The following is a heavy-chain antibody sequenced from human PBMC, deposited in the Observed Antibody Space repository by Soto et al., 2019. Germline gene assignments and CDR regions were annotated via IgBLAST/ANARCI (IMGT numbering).Heavy chain of an antibody. CDR2: TYYRSKWHN. V-gene: IGHV6-1*01. CDR1: VDSVSSNSAA. D-gene: IGHD6-19*01. J-gene: IGHJ5*02. CDR3: ARVLSSGRYGSPFDP. Sequence: SQTLSLTCAISVDSVSSNSAAWNLIRQSPSRGLEWLGRTYYRSKWHNDYAVSVKSRITINPDTSKNQFSLQLNSVNPEDTDVYYCARVLSSGRYGSPFDPWGQGTLVTVSS.